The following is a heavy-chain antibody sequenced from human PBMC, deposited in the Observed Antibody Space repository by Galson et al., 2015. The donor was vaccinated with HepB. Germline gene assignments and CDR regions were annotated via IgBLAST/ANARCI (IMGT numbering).Heavy chain of an antibody. CDR1: GFTFSSYG. J-gene: IGHJ3*02. CDR2: IWYDGSNK. V-gene: IGHV3-33*01. D-gene: IGHD1-26*01. CDR3: ARGGYKWEPVDAFDI. Sequence: SLRLSCAASGFTFSSYGMHWVRQAPGKGLEWVAVIWYDGSNKYYADSVKGRFTISRDNSKNTLYLQMNSLRAEDTAVYYCARGGYKWEPVDAFDIWGQGTMVTVSS.